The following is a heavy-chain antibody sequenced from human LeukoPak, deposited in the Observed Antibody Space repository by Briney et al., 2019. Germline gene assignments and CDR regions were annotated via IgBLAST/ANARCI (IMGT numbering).Heavy chain of an antibody. CDR3: PRGPGEEVAARLGYYYMDV. J-gene: IGHJ6*03. V-gene: IGHV4-34*01. CDR2: INHSGST. CDR1: GGSFSGYY. D-gene: IGHD6-6*01. Sequence: PSETLSLTCAVYGGSFSGYYWSWIRQPPGKGLEWIGEINHSGSTNYNPSLKSRVTISVDTSKNQFSLKLSSVTAADTAVYYCPRGPGEEVAARLGYYYMDVWGKGTTVTVSS.